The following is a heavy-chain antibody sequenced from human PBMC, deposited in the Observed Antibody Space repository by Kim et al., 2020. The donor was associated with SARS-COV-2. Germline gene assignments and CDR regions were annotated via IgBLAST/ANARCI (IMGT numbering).Heavy chain of an antibody. CDR1: GYTFTNYC. D-gene: IGHD5-18*01. Sequence: EFLKISCQSSGYTFTNYCISWVRQMPGKGLEWMGSIDPTDSSTKYSPAFQGHVTISADNSISTAYLPLNSLKASETAMYFCARHPLAMSYWGQGTLVSVSS. CDR3: ARHPLAMSY. J-gene: IGHJ4*02. V-gene: IGHV5-10-1*01. CDR2: IDPTDSST.